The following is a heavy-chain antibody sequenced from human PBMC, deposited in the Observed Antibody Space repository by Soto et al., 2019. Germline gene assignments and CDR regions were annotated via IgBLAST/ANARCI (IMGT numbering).Heavy chain of an antibody. J-gene: IGHJ4*02. CDR2: IKRETDRGTT. CDR1: GFTFNNVW. V-gene: IGHV3-15*01. CDR3: TTGLGYGDYFDY. D-gene: IGHD4-17*01. Sequence: EVQLVESGGGLVNPGGSLRLSCAASGFTFNNVWMNWVRQTTGKGLEWVGRIKRETDRGTTDYAAPMKGRFTISRDDSKNTLYLEMNSLKTEDTAVYYCTTGLGYGDYFDYWGQGTLVTVSS.